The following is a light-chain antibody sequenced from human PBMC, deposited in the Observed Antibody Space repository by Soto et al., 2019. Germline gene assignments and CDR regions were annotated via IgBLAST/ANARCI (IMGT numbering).Light chain of an antibody. V-gene: IGLV1-51*02. Sequence: QSVLTQPPSVSAAPGQKVTMSCCGSSSNIGKYYVSWHQQLPGTAPKLLIYENDKRPSGIPDRFSGSKSGTSATLGITGLQTGDEADYYCGTWDSSLTTFVFGTGTKVTVL. CDR3: GTWDSSLTTFV. CDR1: SSNIGKYY. J-gene: IGLJ1*01. CDR2: END.